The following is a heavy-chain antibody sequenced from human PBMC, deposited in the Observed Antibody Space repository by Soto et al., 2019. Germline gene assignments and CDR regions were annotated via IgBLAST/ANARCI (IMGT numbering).Heavy chain of an antibody. CDR1: GYTFNFYG. V-gene: IGHV1-18*01. Sequence: ASVKVSCKASGYTFNFYGITWVRQAPGQGLEWMGWISGFNGNTNYAADLQGRVTMTTDTSTSTAYMELRGLRSDDTAIFYCARGAQGFFPVSGIYFYFDHWGQGTPVTVSS. D-gene: IGHD3-22*01. CDR2: ISGFNGNT. J-gene: IGHJ4*02. CDR3: ARGAQGFFPVSGIYFYFDH.